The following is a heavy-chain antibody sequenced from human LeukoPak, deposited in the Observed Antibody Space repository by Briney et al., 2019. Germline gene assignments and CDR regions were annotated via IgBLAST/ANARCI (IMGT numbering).Heavy chain of an antibody. CDR1: GFTFSSYA. CDR2: ISGRGGST. D-gene: IGHD6-19*01. J-gene: IGHJ4*02. CDR3: AKVVGSGWLEGVFDY. V-gene: IGHV3-23*01. Sequence: GGSLRLSCAASGFTFSSYAMSWVRQAPGKGLEWVSAISGRGGSTYYADSVKGRFTISRDNSKNTLYLQMNSLRAEDTAVYYCAKVVGSGWLEGVFDYWGQGTLVTVSS.